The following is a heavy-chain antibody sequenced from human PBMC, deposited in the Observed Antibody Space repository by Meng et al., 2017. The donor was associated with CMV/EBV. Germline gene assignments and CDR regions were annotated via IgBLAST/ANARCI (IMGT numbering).Heavy chain of an antibody. V-gene: IGHV3-21*01. Sequence: SGFTFSSYSMNSVRQAPGKGLEWVSSISSSSRYIYYAYSVKCRFTISRDNAKNSLYLQMNSLRAEDTAVYYCARFPYYYDSSGYLGPWGQGTLVTVSS. CDR1: GFTFSSYS. CDR3: ARFPYYYDSSGYLGP. D-gene: IGHD3-22*01. CDR2: ISSSSRYI. J-gene: IGHJ5*02.